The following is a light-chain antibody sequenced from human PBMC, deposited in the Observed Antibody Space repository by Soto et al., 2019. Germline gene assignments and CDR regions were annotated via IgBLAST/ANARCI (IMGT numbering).Light chain of an antibody. Sequence: DIQMTQSPSTLSGSGGDRVTITGRASQTIIRWLAWYQQQPGKAPELLLYKTSTLKSGIPSRFSGSGSGTKFTLTISSPQADFFATYYCQHCGSYSDAFGQGTNGEL. V-gene: IGKV1-5*03. CDR3: QHCGSYSDA. CDR2: KTS. J-gene: IGKJ1*01. CDR1: QTIIRW.